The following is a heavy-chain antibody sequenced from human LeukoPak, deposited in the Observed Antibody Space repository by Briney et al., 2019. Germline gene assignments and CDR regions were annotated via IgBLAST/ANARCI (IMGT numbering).Heavy chain of an antibody. CDR2: IHHSGST. J-gene: IGHJ5*02. Sequence: PSETLSLTCTVSGGSISSYYWSWIRQPPGKGLEWIGYIHHSGSTYYNPSLKSRVIISVDTSKNQFSLKLNSVTAADTAVYYCASYGSGSYRFDPWGQGTLVTVSS. D-gene: IGHD3-10*01. CDR3: ASYGSGSYRFDP. V-gene: IGHV4-59*06. CDR1: GGSISSYY.